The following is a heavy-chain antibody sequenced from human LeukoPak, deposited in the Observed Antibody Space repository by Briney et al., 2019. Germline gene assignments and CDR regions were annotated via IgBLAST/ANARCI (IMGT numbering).Heavy chain of an antibody. CDR3: AKDLEGYNYGSFDY. V-gene: IGHV3-23*01. CDR2: ISSSGSGDNT. Sequence: GGSLRLSCAASGVTLSTYAMSWARQAPGKGLEWVSGISSSGSGDNTYYADSVKGRFTISRDNSKKTLYLQMNSLRAEDTAIYYCAKDLEGYNYGSFDYWGQGTLVTVSS. D-gene: IGHD5-18*01. J-gene: IGHJ4*02. CDR1: GVTLSTYA.